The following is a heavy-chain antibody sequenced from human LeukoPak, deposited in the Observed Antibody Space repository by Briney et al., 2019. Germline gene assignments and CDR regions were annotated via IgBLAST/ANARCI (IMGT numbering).Heavy chain of an antibody. CDR2: ISGSGGST. Sequence: GRALRLSCAASGFIFSNYGMHWVRQAPGKGLEWVSAISGSGGSTYYADSVKGRFTISRDNSKNTLYLQMNSLRAEDTAVYYCAKWSEYQLLPDDYWGQGTLVTVSS. CDR1: GFIFSNYG. CDR3: AKWSEYQLLPDDY. D-gene: IGHD2-2*01. V-gene: IGHV3-23*01. J-gene: IGHJ4*02.